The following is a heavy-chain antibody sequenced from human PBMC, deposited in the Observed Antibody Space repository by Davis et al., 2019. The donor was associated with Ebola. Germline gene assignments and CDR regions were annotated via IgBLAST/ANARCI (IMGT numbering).Heavy chain of an antibody. D-gene: IGHD6-19*01. J-gene: IGHJ4*02. Sequence: SETLSLTCTVSGGSISSSSYYWGWIRQPPGKGLEWIGSIYYSGSTYYNPSLKSRVTISVDTSKNQFSLKLSSVTAADTAVYYCARTPLTSIGPYSSGWYVASFDYWGQGTLVTVSS. CDR2: IYYSGST. CDR1: GGSISSSSYY. V-gene: IGHV4-39*01. CDR3: ARTPLTSIGPYSSGWYVASFDY.